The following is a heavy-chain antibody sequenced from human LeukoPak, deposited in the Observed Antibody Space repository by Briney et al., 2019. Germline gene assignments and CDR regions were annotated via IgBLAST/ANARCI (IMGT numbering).Heavy chain of an antibody. CDR1: GYSFTTYG. CDR3: AKMDSDSSGFLSN. V-gene: IGHV1-18*01. CDR2: ISVYNGNT. J-gene: IGHJ4*02. D-gene: IGHD3-22*01. Sequence: ASVKVSCKASGYSFTTYGISWLRQAPGHGLEWIAWISVYNGNTNYADKVRGRVLVTTDISATTAYLELKSLRYDDTGVYYCAKMDSDSSGFLSNWGQGTPVTVSS.